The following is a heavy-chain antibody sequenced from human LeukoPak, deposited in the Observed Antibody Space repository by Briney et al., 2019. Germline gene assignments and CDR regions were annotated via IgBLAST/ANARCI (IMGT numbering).Heavy chain of an antibody. J-gene: IGHJ4*02. Sequence: GGSLRLXCAASGFTFSSYAMSWVRQAPGKGLEWVSAISGSGGSTYYADSVKGRFTISRDNSKNTLYLQMNSLRAEDTAVYYCAKIQASFYGGKARNYFDYWGQGTLVTVSS. V-gene: IGHV3-23*01. CDR3: AKIQASFYGGKARNYFDY. CDR2: ISGSGGST. CDR1: GFTFSSYA. D-gene: IGHD4-23*01.